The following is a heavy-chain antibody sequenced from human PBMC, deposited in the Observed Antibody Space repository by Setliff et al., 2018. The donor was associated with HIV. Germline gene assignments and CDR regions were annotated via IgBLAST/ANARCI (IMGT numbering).Heavy chain of an antibody. D-gene: IGHD2-15*01. CDR2: IYYSGST. J-gene: IGHJ3*02. CDR3: ARNPCSGGSCPDAFDI. V-gene: IGHV4-59*01. Sequence: SETLSLTCTVSGGSISSYYWSWIRQPPGKGLEWIGYIYYSGSTNYNPSLKSRVTISVDTFKNQFSLKLSSVTAADTAVYYCARNPCSGGSCPDAFDIWGQGTMVTVS. CDR1: GGSISSYY.